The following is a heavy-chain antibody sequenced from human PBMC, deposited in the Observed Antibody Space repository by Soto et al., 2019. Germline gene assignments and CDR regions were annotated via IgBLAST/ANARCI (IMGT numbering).Heavy chain of an antibody. D-gene: IGHD2-21*01. CDR1: GFTFSNYG. Sequence: QVQLVESGGGVVQPGGSLRLSCAASGFTFSNYGMHWVRQAPGKGLEWVAVIWYDGNNKYYADSVKGRFTISRDNSNNTLYAQMPSLRAEDTAVYYCARGLHSLFDYWGQGTLVTVSS. CDR3: ARGLHSLFDY. CDR2: IWYDGNNK. V-gene: IGHV3-33*01. J-gene: IGHJ4*02.